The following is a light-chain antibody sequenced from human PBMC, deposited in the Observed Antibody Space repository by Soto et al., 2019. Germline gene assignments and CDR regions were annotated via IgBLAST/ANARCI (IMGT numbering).Light chain of an antibody. J-gene: IGLJ1*01. CDR1: SSDVGGYNY. CDR2: DVS. CDR3: SSYTSSSTPCV. Sequence: QSVLTQPASVSGSPGQSITISCTGTSSDVGGYNYVSWYQQHPGKAPKLMIYDVSNRPSGVSNRFSGSKSGNTASLTISGLQAEDDADYYCSSYTSSSTPCVFGTGTKDTVL. V-gene: IGLV2-14*01.